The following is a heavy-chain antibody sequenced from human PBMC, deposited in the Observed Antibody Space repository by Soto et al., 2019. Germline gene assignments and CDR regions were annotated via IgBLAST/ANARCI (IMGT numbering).Heavy chain of an antibody. CDR1: GFTFTRYS. V-gene: IGHV3-21*06. CDR3: ARESEDLTSNFDY. Sequence: GGSLRLSCAASGFTFTRYSMNWVRQAPGKGLEWVSSISSTTNYIYYGDAMKGRFTISRDNAKNSLYLEMNSLRAEDTAVYYCARESEDLTSNFDYWGQGTLVTVSS. CDR2: ISSTTNYI. J-gene: IGHJ4*02.